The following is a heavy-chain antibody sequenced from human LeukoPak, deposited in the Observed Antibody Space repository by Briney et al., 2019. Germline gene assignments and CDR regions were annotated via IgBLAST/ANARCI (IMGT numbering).Heavy chain of an antibody. V-gene: IGHV4-59*08. D-gene: IGHD5-24*01. CDR3: ASPGRDGYNLAFDI. Sequence: SETLSLTCTVSGGSISSYYWSWIRQPPGKGLEWIGYIYYSGSTNYNPSLKSRVTISVDTSKNQFSLKLSSVTAADTAVYYCASPGRDGYNLAFDIWGQGTMVTVSS. CDR2: IYYSGST. CDR1: GGSISSYY. J-gene: IGHJ3*02.